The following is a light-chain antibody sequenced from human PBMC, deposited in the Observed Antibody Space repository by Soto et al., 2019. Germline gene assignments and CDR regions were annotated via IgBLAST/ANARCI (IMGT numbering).Light chain of an antibody. Sequence: QSVLTQPPSVSGAPGQTVTISCTGTSSNIGSHFDVHWYQHLPGTVPKLLIYGNIHRPSGVPDRFSGSKSATSAPLAITGLQAEDEADYYCQSYDTGLSGVVFGGGTKVTVL. V-gene: IGLV1-40*01. CDR1: SSNIGSHFD. CDR2: GNI. CDR3: QSYDTGLSGVV. J-gene: IGLJ2*01.